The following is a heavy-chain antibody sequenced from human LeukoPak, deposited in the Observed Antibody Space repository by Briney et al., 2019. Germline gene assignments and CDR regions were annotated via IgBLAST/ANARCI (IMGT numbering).Heavy chain of an antibody. J-gene: IGHJ4*02. CDR1: GFSFSSYT. Sequence: GGSLGLSCAASGFSFSSYTMNWVRQAPGKGLEWVSSISSSSDNIYNADSVKGRFTISRDNAKSSLYLQMNSLRAEDTAVYYCTSQGGFDYRGQGTLVTVSS. V-gene: IGHV3-21*01. CDR3: TSQGGFDY. CDR2: ISSSSDNI.